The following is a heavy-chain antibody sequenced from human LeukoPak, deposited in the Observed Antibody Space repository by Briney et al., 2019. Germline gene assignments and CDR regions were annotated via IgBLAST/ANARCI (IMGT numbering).Heavy chain of an antibody. J-gene: IGHJ4*02. CDR2: IRYDGSNK. Sequence: GGSLRLSCAASGFTFSSCGLHWVRQAPGKGLEWVAFIRYDGSNKYYADSVKGRFTISRDNSKNTLYLQMNSLRAEDTAVHYCAKDRGHYYGSGSYYGYFDYWGQGTLVTVSS. CDR3: AKDRGHYYGSGSYYGYFDY. D-gene: IGHD3-10*01. CDR1: GFTFSSCG. V-gene: IGHV3-30*02.